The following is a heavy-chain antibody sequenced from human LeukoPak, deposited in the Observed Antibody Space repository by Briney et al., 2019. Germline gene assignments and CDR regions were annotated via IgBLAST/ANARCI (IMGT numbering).Heavy chain of an antibody. Sequence: SGTLSLTCAVSGGSISSSNWWSWVRPPPGKGLEWIGEIYHSGSTNYNPSLKSRVTISVGKSKNPFSLKLSSVTAADTAVYYCATLRGTSWGFDYYGMDVWGKGTTVTVSS. CDR3: ATLRGTSWGFDYYGMDV. D-gene: IGHD2-2*01. CDR2: IYHSGST. V-gene: IGHV4-4*02. CDR1: GGSISSSNW. J-gene: IGHJ6*04.